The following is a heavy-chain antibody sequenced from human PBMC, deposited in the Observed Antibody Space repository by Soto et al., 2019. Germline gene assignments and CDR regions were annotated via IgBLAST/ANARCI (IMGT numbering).Heavy chain of an antibody. V-gene: IGHV4-30-2*01. D-gene: IGHD1-26*01. CDR3: ARFNSGSYYEAFDI. Sequence: TLFRVCHVTGAPIGSGGYTWAWIRQPPGKALEWIGHPYHSGNPYYNPSLKSRVFISVDKSKNQFSLKLSSVTAADTAVYYCARFNSGSYYEAFDIWGQGTMV. CDR1: GAPIGSGGYT. CDR2: PYHSGNP. J-gene: IGHJ3*02.